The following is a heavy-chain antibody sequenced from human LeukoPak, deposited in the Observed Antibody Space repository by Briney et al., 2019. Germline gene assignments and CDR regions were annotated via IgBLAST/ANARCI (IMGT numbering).Heavy chain of an antibody. CDR1: GYTFTGYY. Sequence: EASVKVSCKASGYTFTGYYMHWVRQAPGQGLEWMGRINPNSGGTNYAQKFQGRVTMTRDTFISTAYMELSRLRSDDTAVYYCARAIAAEPGMDVWGQGTTVTVSS. J-gene: IGHJ6*02. CDR2: INPNSGGT. CDR3: ARAIAAEPGMDV. D-gene: IGHD6-25*01. V-gene: IGHV1-2*06.